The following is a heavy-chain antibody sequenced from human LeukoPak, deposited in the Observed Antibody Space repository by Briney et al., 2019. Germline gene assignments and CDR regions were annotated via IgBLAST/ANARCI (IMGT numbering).Heavy chain of an antibody. CDR1: GYTFTTYG. CDR3: ARDSDWNVDY. CDR2: ISPYNGAT. J-gene: IGHJ4*02. D-gene: IGHD1-1*01. Sequence: ASVKVSCKASGYTFTTYGITWIRQAPGQELEWLGWISPYNGATEYAQNLQDRVSMTTDTSTNTAYIEVRILKSDDTAVYYCARDSDWNVDYWGQGTLVTVSS. V-gene: IGHV1-18*01.